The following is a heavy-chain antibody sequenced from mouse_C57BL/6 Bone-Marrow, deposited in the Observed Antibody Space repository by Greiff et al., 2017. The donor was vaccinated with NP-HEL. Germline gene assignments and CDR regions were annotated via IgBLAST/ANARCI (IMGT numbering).Heavy chain of an antibody. CDR2: IHPNSGST. D-gene: IGHD1-1*01. Sequence: QVQLKQSGAELVKPGASVKLSCKASGYTFTSYWMHWVKQRAGQGLEWIGMIHPNSGSTNYNEKFKSKATLTADKSSSTAYMQLSSLTSEDSAVYYCARQRRLRSSFAYWGQGTLVTVSA. J-gene: IGHJ3*01. CDR3: ARQRRLRSSFAY. V-gene: IGHV1-64*01. CDR1: GYTFTSYW.